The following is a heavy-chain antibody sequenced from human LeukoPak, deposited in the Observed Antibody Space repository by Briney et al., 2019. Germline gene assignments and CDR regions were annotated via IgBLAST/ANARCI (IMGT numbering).Heavy chain of an antibody. J-gene: IGHJ6*02. CDR2: INHSGST. Sequence: SSETLSLTCAVYGGSFSGYYWSWIRQPPGKGLEWIGEINHSGSTNYNPSLKSRVTISVDTSKNQFSLKLSSVTAADTAVYYCARGLRAAAGPHYYYYGMAVWGQGTTVTVSS. V-gene: IGHV4-34*01. D-gene: IGHD6-13*01. CDR3: ARGLRAAAGPHYYYYGMAV. CDR1: GGSFSGYY.